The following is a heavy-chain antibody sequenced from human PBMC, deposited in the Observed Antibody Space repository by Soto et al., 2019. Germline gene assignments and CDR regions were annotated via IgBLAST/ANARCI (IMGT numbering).Heavy chain of an antibody. CDR1: GGSFSGYY. Sequence: SETLSLTCAVYGGSFSGYYWSWIRQPPGKGLEWIGEINHSGSTNYNPSLKSRVTISVDTSKNQFSLKLSSVTAADTAVYYCARPGSPVKSYGDNKSNWFDPWGQGTLVTVSS. V-gene: IGHV4-34*01. D-gene: IGHD4-17*01. CDR3: ARPGSPVKSYGDNKSNWFDP. J-gene: IGHJ5*02. CDR2: INHSGST.